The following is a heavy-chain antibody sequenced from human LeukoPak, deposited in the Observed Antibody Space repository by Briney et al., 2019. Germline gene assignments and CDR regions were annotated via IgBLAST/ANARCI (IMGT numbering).Heavy chain of an antibody. J-gene: IGHJ4*02. CDR2: ISGSGGST. V-gene: IGHV3-23*01. CDR1: GFIFSSYA. D-gene: IGHD1-1*01. CDR3: AKVRSDPHNTELCDY. Sequence: PAWSLRLSFAACGFIFSSYAMSWVRQAPGKGLEWVSAISGSGGSTYYADSVKRRFTSSRDNSKNTMYLQMNSLRAEDTAVYYCAKVRSDPHNTELCDYWGQGTLVTVSS.